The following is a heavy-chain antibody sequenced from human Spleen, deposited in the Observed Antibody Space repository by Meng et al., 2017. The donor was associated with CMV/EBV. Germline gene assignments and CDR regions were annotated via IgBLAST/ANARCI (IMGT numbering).Heavy chain of an antibody. CDR3: AKDYSSSSLYYFDY. D-gene: IGHD6-6*01. V-gene: IGHV3-43*01. CDR1: GFTFDDYT. Sequence: GESLKISCAASGFTFDDYTMHWVRQAPGKGLEWVSLITWDGGTTYYADSVKGRFTISRDNSRNSLFLQMNSLRSEDAAFYYCAKDYSSSSLYYFDYWGQGTLVTVSS. CDR2: ITWDGGTT. J-gene: IGHJ4*02.